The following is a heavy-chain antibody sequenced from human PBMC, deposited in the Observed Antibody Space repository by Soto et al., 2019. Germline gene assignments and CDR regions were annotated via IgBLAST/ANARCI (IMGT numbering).Heavy chain of an antibody. CDR1: GFTFKTHD. J-gene: IGHJ5*02. V-gene: IGHV3-13*01. CDR3: ARGRSNDFSSSPPPRFDP. D-gene: IGHD2-21*02. CDR2: IGTLRDT. Sequence: PGGSLRLSCVASGFTFKTHDMYWVRQVPGQGLEWVSGIGTLRDTYYSAAVAGRFIVSRENGRNSLYLQMNSLRVGDSGIYFCARGRSNDFSSSPPPRFDPWGRGTLVTVSS.